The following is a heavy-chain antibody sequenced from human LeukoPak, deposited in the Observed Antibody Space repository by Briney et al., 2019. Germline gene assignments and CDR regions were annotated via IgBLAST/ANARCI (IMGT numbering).Heavy chain of an antibody. Sequence: PGGSLTLSCAASGCSFVSYWLHWVRQAPGKGLVWVSHIKSDGSSTSYADSVKGRFTISRDNAKNTLYLQTNSLRVEDAAVYYCATVGGVSGRAFDMWGQGTVVTVSS. CDR1: GCSFVSYW. CDR3: ATVGGVSGRAFDM. D-gene: IGHD2-8*01. CDR2: IKSDGSST. V-gene: IGHV3-74*01. J-gene: IGHJ3*02.